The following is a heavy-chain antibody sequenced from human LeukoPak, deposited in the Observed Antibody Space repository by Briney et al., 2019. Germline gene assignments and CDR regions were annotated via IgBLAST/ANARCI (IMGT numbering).Heavy chain of an antibody. V-gene: IGHV3-7*01. CDR3: ASSHDSCGND. D-gene: IGHD3-22*01. CDR1: GISFSSYW. Sequence: PGGSLRLSCVASGISFSSYWMAWVRQAPGRGLEWVANIKYDGTHKFYADSVKGRFTISRDNAKNSLFLEMNSLTADDTAVYFCASSHDSCGNDWGQGTLVTVSS. J-gene: IGHJ4*02. CDR2: IKYDGTHK.